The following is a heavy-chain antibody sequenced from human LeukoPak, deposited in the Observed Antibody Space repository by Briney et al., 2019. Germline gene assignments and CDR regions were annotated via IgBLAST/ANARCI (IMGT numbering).Heavy chain of an antibody. Sequence: SETLSLTCAVYGGSFSGYYWSWIRHPPGKGLEWIGEINHSGSTNYTPSLKSRVTISVDTSKNHFSLKLSSVTAADTAVYYCARDPLSSQGYWGQGTLVTVSS. CDR1: GGSFSGYY. D-gene: IGHD6-13*01. V-gene: IGHV4-34*01. CDR3: ARDPLSSQGY. CDR2: INHSGST. J-gene: IGHJ4*02.